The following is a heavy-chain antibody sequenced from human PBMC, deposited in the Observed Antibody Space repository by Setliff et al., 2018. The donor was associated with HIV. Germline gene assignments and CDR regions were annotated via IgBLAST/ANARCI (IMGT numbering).Heavy chain of an antibody. CDR1: GYSITSGYS. D-gene: IGHD3-16*02. J-gene: IGHJ4*02. Sequence: SETLSLTCAVSGYSITSGYSWGWIRQSPGKGLEWIGNAYHSGRTYYNPSLKSRVAMSIDTSKNQFSLRLNSVTAADTAVYYCARHLAEADRYRFSRVHGALKYWGQGALVTVSS. V-gene: IGHV4-38-2*01. CDR2: AYHSGRT. CDR3: ARHLAEADRYRFSRVHGALKY.